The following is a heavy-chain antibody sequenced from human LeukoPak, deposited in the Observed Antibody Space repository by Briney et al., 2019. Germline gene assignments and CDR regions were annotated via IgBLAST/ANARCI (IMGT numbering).Heavy chain of an antibody. CDR1: GCTFTSYG. D-gene: IGHD4-23*01. V-gene: IGHV1-18*01. CDR3: ARGDYGGNSGRLGY. J-gene: IGHJ4*02. CDR2: ISAYNGNT. Sequence: GESLKVSCKASGCTFTSYGISWVRQAPGQGLEWMGWISAYNGNTNYAQKLQGRVTMTTDTSTSTAYMELRSLRSDDTAVYYCARGDYGGNSGRLGYWGQGTLVTVSS.